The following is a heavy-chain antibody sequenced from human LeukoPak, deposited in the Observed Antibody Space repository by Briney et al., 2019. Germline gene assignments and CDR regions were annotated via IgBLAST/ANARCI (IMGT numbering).Heavy chain of an antibody. CDR1: GFTFSSYW. CDR2: IKQDGSEK. Sequence: GGSLRLSCAASGFTFSSYWMSWVRQAPGEGLEWVANIKQDGSEKYYVDSVKGRFTISRDNAKNSLYLQMNSLRAEDTAVYYCAREYSSSSGDAFDIWGQGTMVTVSS. V-gene: IGHV3-7*01. CDR3: AREYSSSSGDAFDI. J-gene: IGHJ3*02. D-gene: IGHD6-13*01.